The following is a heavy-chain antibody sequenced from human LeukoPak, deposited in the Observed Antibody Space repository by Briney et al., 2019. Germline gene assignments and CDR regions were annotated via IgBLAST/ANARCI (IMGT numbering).Heavy chain of an antibody. CDR1: GGSISGSDYY. J-gene: IGHJ4*02. Sequence: LETLSLTCTVSGGSISGSDYYWGWVRQAPGKGLEWIGSINHGGSTYHNLSLKSRVTISVDTSKNQFSLRPSSVTAADTAVYYCARLPLTYYFDQWGQGTLVTVSS. CDR2: INHGGST. CDR3: ARLPLTYYFDQ. V-gene: IGHV4-39*01. D-gene: IGHD4/OR15-4a*01.